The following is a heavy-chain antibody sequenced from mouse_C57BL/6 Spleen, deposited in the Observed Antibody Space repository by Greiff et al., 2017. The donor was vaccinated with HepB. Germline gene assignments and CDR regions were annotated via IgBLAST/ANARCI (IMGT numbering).Heavy chain of an antibody. V-gene: IGHV1-82*01. D-gene: IGHD2-13*01. Sequence: QVQLQQSGPELVKPGASVKISCKASGYAFSSYWMNWVKQRPGKGLEWIGRIYPGDGDTNYNEKFKGKATLTADKSSSTAYMQLSSLTSEDSAVYFCAWWGGGDFHFGGRGNGTTLTVAS. J-gene: IGHJ2*01. CDR3: AWWGGGDFHFGG. CDR2: IYPGDGDT. CDR1: GYAFSSYW.